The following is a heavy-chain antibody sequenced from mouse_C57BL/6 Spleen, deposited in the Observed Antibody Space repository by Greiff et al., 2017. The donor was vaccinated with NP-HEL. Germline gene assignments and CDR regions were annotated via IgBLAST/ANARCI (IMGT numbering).Heavy chain of an antibody. J-gene: IGHJ2*01. CDR1: GYAFSSSW. V-gene: IGHV1-82*01. CDR3: ARAHTHYCGSSHDD. Sequence: QVQLKESGPELVKPGASVKISCKASGYAFSSSWMNWVKQRPGKGLEWIGRIYPGDGDTNYNGKFKGKATLTADKSSSTAYMQLSSLTSEDSASDFYARAHTHYCGSSHDDWGQGTTLTVSS. CDR2: IYPGDGDT. D-gene: IGHD1-1*01.